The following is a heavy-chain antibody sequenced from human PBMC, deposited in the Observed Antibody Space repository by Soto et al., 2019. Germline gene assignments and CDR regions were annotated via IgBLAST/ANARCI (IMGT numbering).Heavy chain of an antibody. Sequence: QVLLLQSGAEMKKPGSSVRVSCKASGGSFRTSSINWGRKAPGQGPEWMANILPNFGTADYAQKLQGRLTITADTSKNTAYMEMSSLLSEDTAVYYCARGHDFVGNSDAYDIWGQGTVVTVSS. CDR2: ILPNFGTA. CDR1: GGSFRTSS. V-gene: IGHV1-69*14. CDR3: ARGHDFVGNSDAYDI. D-gene: IGHD3-16*01. J-gene: IGHJ3*02.